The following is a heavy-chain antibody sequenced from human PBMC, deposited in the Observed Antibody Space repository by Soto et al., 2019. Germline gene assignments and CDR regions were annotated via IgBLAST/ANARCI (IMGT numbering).Heavy chain of an antibody. J-gene: IGHJ6*02. Sequence: GASVKVSCKASGDTFSSYAISGVRQAPGKGLEWMGKIIPTFGRTNYAQKFQGRLTISADDSTSTAYMELSSLLSEDTAVYYCARDPLSSFAMDVWGQGTTVTVSS. CDR2: IIPTFGRT. CDR1: GDTFSSYA. V-gene: IGHV1-69*13. D-gene: IGHD3-10*02. CDR3: ARDPLSSFAMDV.